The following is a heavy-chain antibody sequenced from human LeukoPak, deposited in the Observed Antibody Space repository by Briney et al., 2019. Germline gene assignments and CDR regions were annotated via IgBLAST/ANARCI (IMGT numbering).Heavy chain of an antibody. D-gene: IGHD3-10*01. J-gene: IGHJ5*02. CDR3: AKELLWFGESLHNWFDP. CDR2: ISGSGGST. Sequence: GGSLRLSCAASGFTFSSYAMSWVRHAPGKGLEWVSAISGSGGSTYYADSVKGRFTISRDNSQNTLYLQMNSLRAEDTAVYYCAKELLWFGESLHNWFDPWGQGTLVTVSS. CDR1: GFTFSSYA. V-gene: IGHV3-23*01.